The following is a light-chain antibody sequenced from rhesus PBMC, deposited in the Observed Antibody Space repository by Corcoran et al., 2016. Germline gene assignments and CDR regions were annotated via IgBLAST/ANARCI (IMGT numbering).Light chain of an antibody. V-gene: IGKV1-25*01. CDR2: AAS. CDR1: QGISSY. J-gene: IGKJ4*01. CDR3: QQHNSYPLT. Sequence: DIQMTQSPSSLSASVGDRVTITCRASQGISSYLAWYQQKPGKAPKLLIYAASTLKSGVPSRFSGSGSVTDFTLTISSLQPEDFATYYWQQHNSYPLTFGGGTKVEIK.